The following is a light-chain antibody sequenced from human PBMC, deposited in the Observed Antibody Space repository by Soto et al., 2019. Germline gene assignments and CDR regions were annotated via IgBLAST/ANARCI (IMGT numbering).Light chain of an antibody. V-gene: IGLV2-14*01. CDR2: DVS. Sequence: QSVLTQPASVSGSPGQSITISCTGTSSDVGGYNYVSWYQQHPGKAPKLMIYDVSNRPSGASNRFSGSKSGNTASLTISGLQAEDEADYYCSSYTSSSFYVFGTGTKVTVL. CDR3: SSYTSSSFYV. J-gene: IGLJ1*01. CDR1: SSDVGGYNY.